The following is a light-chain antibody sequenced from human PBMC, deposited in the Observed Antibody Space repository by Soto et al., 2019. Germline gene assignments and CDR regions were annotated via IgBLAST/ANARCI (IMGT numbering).Light chain of an antibody. CDR2: DAS. V-gene: IGKV3-20*01. CDR3: HQYGYLGT. CDR1: QTVSSSF. J-gene: IGKJ1*01. Sequence: IVLTQSPVTLSFSPCEIATLSCSTSQTVSSSFLAWYQQTPGQAPRLLIYDASIRATDIPDRFTGSGSGTDFTLTISRLEPEDFAVYYCHQYGYLGTFGQGTKVDIK.